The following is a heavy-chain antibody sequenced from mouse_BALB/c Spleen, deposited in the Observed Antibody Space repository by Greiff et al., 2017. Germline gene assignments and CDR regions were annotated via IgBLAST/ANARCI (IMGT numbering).Heavy chain of an antibody. V-gene: IGHV1-77*01. D-gene: IGHD2-10*01. CDR3: ARSYYGNSFAY. J-gene: IGHJ3*01. Sequence: VQLQQSGAELARPGASVKLSCKASGYTFTDYYINWVKQRTGQGLEWIGEIYPGSGNTYYNEKFKGKAILTADKSSSTAYMQLSSLTSEDSAVYFCARSYYGNSFAYWGQGTLVTVSA. CDR1: GYTFTDYY. CDR2: IYPGSGNT.